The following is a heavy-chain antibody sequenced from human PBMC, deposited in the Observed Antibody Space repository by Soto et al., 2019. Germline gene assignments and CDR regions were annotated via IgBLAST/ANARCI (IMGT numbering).Heavy chain of an antibody. V-gene: IGHV4-34*01. D-gene: IGHD3-10*01. CDR2: INHSGST. CDR3: ARSDGSGSYYPFDY. Sequence: QVQLQQWGAGLLKPSETLSLTCAVYGGSFSGYYWSXXXXXXXXXXEWIGEINHSGSTNYNPSLKSRVTISVDTSKNQFSLKLSSVTAADTAVYYCARSDGSGSYYPFDYWGQGTLVTVSS. CDR1: GGSFSGYY. J-gene: IGHJ4*02.